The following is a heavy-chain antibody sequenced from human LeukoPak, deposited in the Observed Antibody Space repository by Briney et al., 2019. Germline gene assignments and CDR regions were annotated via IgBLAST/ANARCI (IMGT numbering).Heavy chain of an antibody. D-gene: IGHD4-17*01. CDR2: IKQDGSEK. CDR3: ARDRRTTVTRSYGMDV. J-gene: IGHJ6*02. V-gene: IGHV3-7*01. CDR1: GFTFSSYW. Sequence: GGSLRLSCAASGFTFSSYWMSWVRQAPGKGLEWVANIKQDGSEKYYVDSVKGRFTISRDNAKNSLYLQMNSLRAEDTAVYYCARDRRTTVTRSYGMDVWGQGTTVTVSS.